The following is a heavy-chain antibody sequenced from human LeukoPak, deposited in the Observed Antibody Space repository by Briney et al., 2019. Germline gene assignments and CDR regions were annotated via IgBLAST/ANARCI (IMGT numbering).Heavy chain of an antibody. CDR2: ISWNSGSI. D-gene: IGHD3-10*01. CDR1: GLTFDDYA. V-gene: IGHV3-9*03. CDR3: AKEHGSGSLDY. J-gene: IGHJ4*02. Sequence: SGGSLRLSCAASGLTFDDYAMHWVRQAPGKGLEWVSGISWNSGSIGYADSVKGRFTISRDNAKNSLYLQMNSLRAEDMALYYCAKEHGSGSLDYWGQGTLVTVSS.